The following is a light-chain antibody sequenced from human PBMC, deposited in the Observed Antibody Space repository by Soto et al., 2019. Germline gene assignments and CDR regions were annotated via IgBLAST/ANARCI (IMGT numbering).Light chain of an antibody. CDR2: KAS. Sequence: DIQMTQSPSTLSASVGDRVTITCRASQSISSWLAWYQQKPGKAPKLLIYKASSLESGVPSRFSGSGSGTEFTLTISSLQPDDFATYYCQQYNSYSRRTFGLGTKLEIK. CDR3: QQYNSYSRRT. J-gene: IGKJ2*01. V-gene: IGKV1-5*03. CDR1: QSISSW.